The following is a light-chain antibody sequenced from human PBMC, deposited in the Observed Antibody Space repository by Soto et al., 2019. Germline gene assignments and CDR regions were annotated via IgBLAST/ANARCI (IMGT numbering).Light chain of an antibody. Sequence: QSALTQPPSVSGAPGQRVTISCTGSSSNIGAGYDVHWYQQLPGTAPKLLIYGNSNRPSGVPDRFSGSKSGTSASLAITGLQAEDEADYYCQSCDSSRSGAGVFGGGTTVTVL. J-gene: IGLJ2*01. CDR3: QSCDSSRSGAGV. V-gene: IGLV1-40*01. CDR1: SSNIGAGYD. CDR2: GNS.